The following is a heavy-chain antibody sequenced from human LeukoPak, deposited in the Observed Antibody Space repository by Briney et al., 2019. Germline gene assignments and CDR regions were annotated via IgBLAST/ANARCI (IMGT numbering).Heavy chain of an antibody. V-gene: IGHV3-23*01. CDR1: GFIFNNYG. J-gene: IGHJ4*02. CDR2: IRGNADTT. CDR3: ARGHYDECT. D-gene: IGHD3-3*01. Sequence: GGSLRLSCAASGFIFNNYGMSWVRQAPGKGLEWVSAIRGNADTTYYADSVKGRFTIFRDNFKNTLYLQMNSLKAEDTGVYYCARGHYDECTWRQGIQVTVSS.